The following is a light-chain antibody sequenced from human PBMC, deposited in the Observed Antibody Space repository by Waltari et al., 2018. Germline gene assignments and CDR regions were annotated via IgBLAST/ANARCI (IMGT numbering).Light chain of an antibody. Sequence: QSALTQPPSASGSPGQSVTISCTGPSSDVGGYNYVSWYQQAPGKAPRLIIYEVNERPSGVPHRCSGSKSGNTASLTVSGLQPEDEGEYYCSSYAGSDNFLLFGGGTKLTVL. J-gene: IGLJ2*01. CDR1: SSDVGGYNY. V-gene: IGLV2-8*01. CDR3: SSYAGSDNFLL. CDR2: EVN.